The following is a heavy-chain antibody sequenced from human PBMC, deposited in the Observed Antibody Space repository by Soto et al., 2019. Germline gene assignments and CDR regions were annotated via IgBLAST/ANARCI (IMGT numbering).Heavy chain of an antibody. Sequence: QVQLQESGPGLVKPSQTLSLTCTVSGGSISSGGYYWSWIRQHPGKGLEWIGYIYYSGSTYYNPSPQSRVTISVDTSKNQFSLKLSSVTAADTAVYYCARESPDCSSTSCYAVGWFDPWGQGTLVTVSS. V-gene: IGHV4-31*03. J-gene: IGHJ5*02. CDR1: GGSISSGGYY. D-gene: IGHD2-2*01. CDR2: IYYSGST. CDR3: ARESPDCSSTSCYAVGWFDP.